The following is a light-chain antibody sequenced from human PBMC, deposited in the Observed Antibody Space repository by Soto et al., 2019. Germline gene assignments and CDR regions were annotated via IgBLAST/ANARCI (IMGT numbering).Light chain of an antibody. J-gene: IGKJ5*01. V-gene: IGKV1-27*01. CDR1: QDIGIY. Sequence: IQMTQSPSSLSASVGDRVTITYRASQDIGIYLAWYQQRPGTVPKLLIYSASTLQSGFPSRFSGSGSGTDFTLTISSLQPEGVATYYCQRYNSVPVTFGQGTRLEIK. CDR3: QRYNSVPVT. CDR2: SAS.